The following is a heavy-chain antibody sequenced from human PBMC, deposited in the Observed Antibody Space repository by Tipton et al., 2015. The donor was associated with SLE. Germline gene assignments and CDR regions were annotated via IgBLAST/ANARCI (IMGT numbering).Heavy chain of an antibody. J-gene: IGHJ4*02. D-gene: IGHD1-7*01. CDR1: GFTVSSNY. Sequence: GSLRLSCAASGFTVSSNYMSWVRQAPGKGLEWVSVIYSGGSTYYADSVKGRFTISRDNSKNTLYLQMNSLRAEDTAVYYCARVANYGTTSYYFDYWGQGTLVTVSS. CDR2: IYSGGST. CDR3: ARVANYGTTSYYFDY. V-gene: IGHV3-66*02.